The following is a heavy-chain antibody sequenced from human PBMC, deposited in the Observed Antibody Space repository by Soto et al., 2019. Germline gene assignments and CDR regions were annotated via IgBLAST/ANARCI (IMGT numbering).Heavy chain of an antibody. Sequence: GGSLRLSCAASGFTFSSYAMHWVRQAPGKGLEWVAVISYDGSNKYYADSVKGRFTISRDNSKNTLYLQMNSLRAEDTAVYYCARDSYGDYDYWGQGTLVTVSS. CDR3: ARDSYGDYDY. CDR1: GFTFSSYA. D-gene: IGHD4-17*01. J-gene: IGHJ4*02. CDR2: ISYDGSNK. V-gene: IGHV3-30-3*01.